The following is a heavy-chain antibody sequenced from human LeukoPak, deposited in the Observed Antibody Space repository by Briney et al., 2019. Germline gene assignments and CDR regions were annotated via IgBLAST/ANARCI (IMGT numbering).Heavy chain of an antibody. V-gene: IGHV3-66*01. CDR3: ARAGYYFDNSGYYPPQF. D-gene: IGHD3-22*01. CDR2: IYSNDNS. Sequence: PGGSLRLSCSTSGFTVSSNLMSWVRQAPGKGLEWVSVIYSNDNSYYADSVKGRFTISRDTSKNTQYLQMNNLRAEDTAVYYCARAGYYFDNSGYYPPQFWGQGTLVTVSS. CDR1: GFTVSSNL. J-gene: IGHJ4*02.